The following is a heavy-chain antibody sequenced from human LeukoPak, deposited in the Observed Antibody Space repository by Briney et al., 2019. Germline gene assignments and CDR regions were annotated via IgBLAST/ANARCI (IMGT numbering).Heavy chain of an antibody. V-gene: IGHV3-30-3*01. D-gene: IGHD6-19*01. Sequence: GRSLRLSCAASGFTFSSYAMHWVRQAPGKGLEWVAVISYDGSNKYYADSVKGRFIISRDNSKNTLYLQMNSLRAEDTAVYYCARASDSSGWYPASYWGQGTLVTVSS. J-gene: IGHJ4*02. CDR2: ISYDGSNK. CDR3: ARASDSSGWYPASY. CDR1: GFTFSSYA.